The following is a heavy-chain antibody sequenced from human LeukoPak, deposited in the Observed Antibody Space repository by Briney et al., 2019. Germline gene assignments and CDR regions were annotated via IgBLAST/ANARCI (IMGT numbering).Heavy chain of an antibody. J-gene: IGHJ4*02. CDR2: IYTSGST. Sequence: PSETLSLTCTVSGGSISSYYWSWIRQPAGKGLEWIGRIYTSGSTNYNASLKSRVSMSVDTSKNQFSLKLSSVTAADTAVFYCARENSGSYREFDYWGQGTLVAVSS. V-gene: IGHV4-4*07. CDR1: GGSISSYY. CDR3: ARENSGSYREFDY. D-gene: IGHD1-26*01.